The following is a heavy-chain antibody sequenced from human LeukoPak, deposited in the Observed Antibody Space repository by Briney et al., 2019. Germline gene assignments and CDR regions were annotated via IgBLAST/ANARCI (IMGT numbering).Heavy chain of an antibody. J-gene: IGHJ3*01. CDR2: IDNDGSAT. CDR1: GFTLRTYW. D-gene: IGHD3/OR15-3a*01. CDR3: ARGGLDHAFDL. V-gene: IGHV3-74*01. Sequence: GGSLRLSCAASGFTLRTYWMYWVRQAPGKGLEYVSRIDNDGSATTYADSVKGRFTVSRDNAKSMVYLQMNSLRPEDTAMFYCARGGLDHAFDLWGQGTMVPVSS.